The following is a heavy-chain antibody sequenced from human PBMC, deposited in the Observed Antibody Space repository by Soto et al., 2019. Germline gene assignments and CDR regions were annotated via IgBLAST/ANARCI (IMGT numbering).Heavy chain of an antibody. J-gene: IGHJ6*02. CDR1: GFTFRTSG. CDR3: AKEIAVAGDPFYYFGLDV. V-gene: IGHV3-30*18. D-gene: IGHD6-13*01. Sequence: QVQLVESGGGVVQPGRSLRLSCAASGFTFRTSGMHWVRQAPGKGLEWVGFISYEGSSKYYADSVKGRFTIARDNSKNTLYLQMCSLRGEDTAVYYCAKEIAVAGDPFYYFGLDVWGQGNTVTVSS. CDR2: ISYEGSSK.